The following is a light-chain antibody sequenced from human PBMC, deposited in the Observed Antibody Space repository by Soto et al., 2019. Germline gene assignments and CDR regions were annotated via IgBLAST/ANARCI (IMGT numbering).Light chain of an antibody. Sequence: EILMTQSPATLSVSPGERVTLSCRASQSISSKLAWYQQRPGQAPRLLIYGASTRATGIPSRFSGSGSGTEFTLTISSLQSEDFAVYYCQQYNNWPRTFGQGTKVDI. CDR2: GAS. J-gene: IGKJ1*01. CDR1: QSISSK. CDR3: QQYNNWPRT. V-gene: IGKV3-15*01.